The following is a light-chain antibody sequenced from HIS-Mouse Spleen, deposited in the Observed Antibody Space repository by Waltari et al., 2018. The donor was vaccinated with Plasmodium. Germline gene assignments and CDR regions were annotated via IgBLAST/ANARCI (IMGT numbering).Light chain of an antibody. J-gene: IGKJ4*01. V-gene: IGKV3-20*01. CDR1: QSVSSSY. Sequence: EIVLTQSPGTLSLYPGERATLSCRASQSVSSSYLAWYQQKPGQAPRLLIYGASSRATGIPDRFSGSGSGTDFTLTISRLEPEDFAVYYCQQYGSSPLTFGGGTKGEIK. CDR2: GAS. CDR3: QQYGSSPLT.